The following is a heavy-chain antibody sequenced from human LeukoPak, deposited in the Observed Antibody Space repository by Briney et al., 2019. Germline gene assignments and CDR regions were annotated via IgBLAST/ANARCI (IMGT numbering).Heavy chain of an antibody. CDR3: ARTGWGAYGMDV. J-gene: IGHJ6*02. CDR2: IYGGGTT. CDR1: EFNVSSLY. V-gene: IGHV3-53*01. Sequence: PGGALRFSCVGSEFNVSSLYMSWVRQAPGRGLEWVSVIYGGGTTNYADSVKGRFTISRDTFENTVHLEMSDLRVEDTAVYYCARTGWGAYGMDVWGPGTTVTVSS. D-gene: IGHD1-26*01.